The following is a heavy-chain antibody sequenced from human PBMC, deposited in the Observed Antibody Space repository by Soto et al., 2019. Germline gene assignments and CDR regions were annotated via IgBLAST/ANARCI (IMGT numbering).Heavy chain of an antibody. D-gene: IGHD1-26*01. J-gene: IGHJ4*02. CDR3: ARVPGPIVGATTFDY. CDR1: GDSVSSNSAA. V-gene: IGHV6-1*01. Sequence: SQTLSLTCAISGDSVSSNSAAWNWIRQSPSRGLEWLGRTYYRSKWYNDYAVSVKSRITINPDTSKNQFSLQLNSVTPEDTAAYYCARVPGPIVGATTFDYWGQGTLVTVSS. CDR2: TYYRSKWYN.